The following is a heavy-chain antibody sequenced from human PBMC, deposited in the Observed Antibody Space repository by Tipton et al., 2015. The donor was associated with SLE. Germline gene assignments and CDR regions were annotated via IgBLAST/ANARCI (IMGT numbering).Heavy chain of an antibody. CDR3: ARDEYRYDTTGYHLLGHFDF. V-gene: IGHV4-30-2*01. Sequence: TLSLTCAVSGGSMNSGGYSWNWIRQPPGKGLQWIGYIFHSGITYYNPSLKSRVTISVDTSKNQFSLNLSSVTAADTAVYYCARDEYRYDTTGYHLLGHFDFWGQRTLVTVSS. D-gene: IGHD3-22*01. CDR2: IFHSGIT. J-gene: IGHJ4*02. CDR1: GGSMNSGGYS.